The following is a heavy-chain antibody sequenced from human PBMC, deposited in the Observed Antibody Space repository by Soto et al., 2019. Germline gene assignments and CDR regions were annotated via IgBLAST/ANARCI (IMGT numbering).Heavy chain of an antibody. CDR2: IYSGGAT. CDR1: GFTVSNNY. Sequence: EVQLVESGGGLVQPGGSLRLSCAASGFTVSNNYMRWVRQAPGKGLEWVSLIYSGGATYYADSVKGRFTISRDNSKNTLYIQMNSLIAEDTAVYYCARDGTYNWVGGQGILVTVSS. J-gene: IGHJ4*02. D-gene: IGHD1-1*01. V-gene: IGHV3-66*01. CDR3: ARDGTYNWV.